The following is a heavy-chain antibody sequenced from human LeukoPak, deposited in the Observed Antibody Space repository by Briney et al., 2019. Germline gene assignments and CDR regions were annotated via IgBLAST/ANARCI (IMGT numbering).Heavy chain of an antibody. D-gene: IGHD3-3*01. J-gene: IGHJ4*02. V-gene: IGHV3-48*04. Sequence: PGGSLRLSCAASGFSFPSHSFHWVRQSPGKGLEWDAYIGTSTSTIYQTKSVKGRFSISRDNAKNSLFLQMDSLRVEDTAVYYCARDRGTFGVVDSWGQGTLVAVSS. CDR1: GFSFPSHS. CDR3: ARDRGTFGVVDS. CDR2: IGTSTSTI.